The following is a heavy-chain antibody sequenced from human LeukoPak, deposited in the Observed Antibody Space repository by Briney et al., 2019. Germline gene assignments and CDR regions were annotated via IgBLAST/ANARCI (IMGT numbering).Heavy chain of an antibody. CDR2: ISAYNGNT. V-gene: IGHV1-18*01. D-gene: IGHD6-13*01. CDR1: VYTFTSYG. Sequence: ASVKVSRKSSVYTFTSYGISWVRQAPGQGLEWMGCISAYNGNTNYAQKLQGRVTMTTDTSTSTAYMELRSLRSDDTAVYYCARVGIAAAGTIDVDYWGQGTLVTVSS. CDR3: ARVGIAAAGTIDVDY. J-gene: IGHJ4*02.